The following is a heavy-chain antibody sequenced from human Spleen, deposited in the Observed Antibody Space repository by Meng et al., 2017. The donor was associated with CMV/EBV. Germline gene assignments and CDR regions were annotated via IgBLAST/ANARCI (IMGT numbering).Heavy chain of an antibody. CDR1: GYSFSTSW. J-gene: IGHJ6*02. CDR2: IYPGDSDT. V-gene: IGHV5-51*01. CDR3: ARRAKYYYYGMDV. Sequence: GGSLRLSCKGSGYSFSTSWIGWVRQMPGKGLEWMGIIYPGDSDTRYSPSFQGQVTISADKSISTAYLQWSSLKASDTAMYYCARRAKYYYYGMDVWGQGTTVTVSS.